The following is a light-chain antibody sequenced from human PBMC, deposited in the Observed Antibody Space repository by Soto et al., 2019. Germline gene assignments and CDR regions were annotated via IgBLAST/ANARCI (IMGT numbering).Light chain of an antibody. V-gene: IGLV2-11*01. CDR3: CSYAGSYNIYL. J-gene: IGLJ1*01. CDR2: DVT. Sequence: QSVLTQPRSVSGSPGQSVTISCTGTSSDVGAFNYVSWHQQHPGKAPKLVIYDVTQRPSGVPARFSASKSGITASLTISGLQAEDEADYYCCSYAGSYNIYLFGTGTKVTV. CDR1: SSDVGAFNY.